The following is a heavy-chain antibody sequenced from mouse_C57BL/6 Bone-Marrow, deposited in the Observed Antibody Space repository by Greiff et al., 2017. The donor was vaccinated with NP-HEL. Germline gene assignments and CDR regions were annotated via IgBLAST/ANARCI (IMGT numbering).Heavy chain of an antibody. CDR1: GYTFTSYW. V-gene: IGHV1-59*01. CDR2: IDPSDSYT. Sequence: QVQLQQPGAELVRPGTSVKLSCKASGYTFTSYWMHWVQQRPGQGLEWIGVIDPSDSYTNYNQKFKGKATLTVDTSSSTAYMQLSSLTSEDSAVYYCARGVLRPPYYFDYWGKGTTLTVSS. J-gene: IGHJ2*01. D-gene: IGHD1-2*01. CDR3: ARGVLRPPYYFDY.